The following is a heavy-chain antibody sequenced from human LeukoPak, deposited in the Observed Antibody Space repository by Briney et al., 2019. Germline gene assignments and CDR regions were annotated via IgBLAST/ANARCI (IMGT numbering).Heavy chain of an antibody. CDR3: ARDLGLGSYFDY. J-gene: IGHJ4*02. D-gene: IGHD1-26*01. V-gene: IGHV3-33*01. Sequence: GGSLRLSCAASGFSFGVYGMHRVRQTPHKGLEWVAVIGHDGSFQDFGDSVKGRFTISRDNSKNILFLQMNTLRVDDTAIYYCARDLGLGSYFDYWGQGTQVTVSS. CDR2: IGHDGSFQ. CDR1: GFSFGVYG.